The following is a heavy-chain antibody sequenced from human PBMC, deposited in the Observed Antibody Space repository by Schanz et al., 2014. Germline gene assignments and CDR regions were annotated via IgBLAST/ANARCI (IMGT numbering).Heavy chain of an antibody. V-gene: IGHV1-18*01. CDR3: ARVVRSDYLSELDF. Sequence: QVQLVQSGGEVETPGASVKVSCKASGYTFTRSGISWVRQAPGQGLEWMGWISPYNGNTKYAEKLEDRVTMTTDISTSTAYMQLRSLTSDDTAVYYCARVVRSDYLSELDFWGQGTQVIVSS. J-gene: IGHJ4*02. CDR1: GYTFTRSG. D-gene: IGHD4-17*01. CDR2: ISPYNGNT.